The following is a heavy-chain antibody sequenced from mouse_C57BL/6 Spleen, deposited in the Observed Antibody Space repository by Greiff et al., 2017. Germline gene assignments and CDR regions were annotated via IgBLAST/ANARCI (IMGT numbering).Heavy chain of an antibody. Sequence: QVQLQQPGAELVRPGSSVKLSCQASGYTFTSYWMHWVKQRPIQGLEWIGNIDPSDSETHYNQKFKDKATLTVDKSSSTAYMQLSSLTSEDSAVYYCARRGYPWYFDVWGTGTTVTVSS. CDR2: IDPSDSET. D-gene: IGHD2-14*01. V-gene: IGHV1-52*01. CDR1: GYTFTSYW. CDR3: ARRGYPWYFDV. J-gene: IGHJ1*03.